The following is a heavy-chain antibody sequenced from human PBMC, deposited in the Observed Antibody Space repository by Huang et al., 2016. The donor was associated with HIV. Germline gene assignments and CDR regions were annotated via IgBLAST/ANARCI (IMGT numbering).Heavy chain of an antibody. V-gene: IGHV1-69*18. CDR2: FIPSFGAP. Sequence: QVQLVQSGAEVKKPGSSVKVSCKASGNTISNYVINWVRQAPGQALEWMGNFIPSFGAPLYAQKFQGRVIISADESTNTAYMDLTSLTFEDTTVYFCARVREMATSYDAFDVWGQGTMVTVSS. J-gene: IGHJ3*01. CDR1: GNTISNYV. D-gene: IGHD5-12*01. CDR3: ARVREMATSYDAFDV.